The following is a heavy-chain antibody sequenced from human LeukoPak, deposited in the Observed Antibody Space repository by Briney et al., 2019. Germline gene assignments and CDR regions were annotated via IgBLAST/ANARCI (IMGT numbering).Heavy chain of an antibody. Sequence: SETLSLTCAVYGGSFSGYYWSWIRQPPGKGLEWIGEINHSGSTNYNPSLKSRVTISVDTSKNQFSLKLSSVTAADTAVYYCARRRGGYLTILTGYYNPFDYWGQGTLVTVSS. CDR2: INHSGST. D-gene: IGHD3-9*01. J-gene: IGHJ4*02. CDR1: GGSFSGYY. CDR3: ARRRGGYLTILTGYYNPFDY. V-gene: IGHV4-34*01.